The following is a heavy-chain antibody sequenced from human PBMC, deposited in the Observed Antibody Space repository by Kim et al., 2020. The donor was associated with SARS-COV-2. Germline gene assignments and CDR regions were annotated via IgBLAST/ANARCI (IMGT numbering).Heavy chain of an antibody. CDR3: AKGGATGFDSSTYFDS. CDR2: ISGSGGNT. Sequence: GGSLRLSCAASGLTFSSYAMSWVRQAPGKGLEWVSIISGSGGNTYYADSVRGRFTISRDNSKNTLYLQMNSLRAEDTALYYCAKGGATGFDSSTYFDSWGQGTLVTVSS. V-gene: IGHV3-23*01. D-gene: IGHD2-2*01. CDR1: GLTFSSYA. J-gene: IGHJ5*01.